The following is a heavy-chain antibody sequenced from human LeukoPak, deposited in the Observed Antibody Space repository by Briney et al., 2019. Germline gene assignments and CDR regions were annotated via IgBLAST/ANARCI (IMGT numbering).Heavy chain of an antibody. V-gene: IGHV1-18*01. CDR1: GYTLTELS. CDR3: ARDAGIAARRPYYFDY. J-gene: IGHJ4*02. Sequence: GASVKVSCKVSGYTLTELSMHWVRQAPGQGLEWMGWISAYNGNTNYAQKLQGRVTMTTDTSTSTAYMELRSLRSDDTAVYYCARDAGIAARRPYYFDYWGQGTLVTVSS. D-gene: IGHD6-6*01. CDR2: ISAYNGNT.